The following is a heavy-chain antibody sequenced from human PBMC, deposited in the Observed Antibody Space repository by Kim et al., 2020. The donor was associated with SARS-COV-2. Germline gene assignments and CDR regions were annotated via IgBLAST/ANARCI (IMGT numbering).Heavy chain of an antibody. D-gene: IGHD3-10*01. Sequence: SVKGRFTIPRDNAKNSLYLQMNSLRAEDTALYYCAKDKGAIYYGSGEIHYWGQGTLVTVSS. CDR3: AKDKGAIYYGSGEIHY. J-gene: IGHJ4*02. V-gene: IGHV3-9*01.